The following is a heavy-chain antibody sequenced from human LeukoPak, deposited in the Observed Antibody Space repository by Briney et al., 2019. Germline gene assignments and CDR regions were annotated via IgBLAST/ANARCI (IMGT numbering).Heavy chain of an antibody. D-gene: IGHD3-22*01. CDR2: AIPVFDTS. V-gene: IGHV1-69*01. CDR1: GGTFSSYA. CDR3: ARVRQSYDSSGYYDY. Sequence: SVKVSCKASGGTFSSYAISWVRQAPGQGLEWMGGAIPVFDTSNYAQKFQGRVTITADESTSTAYMELSSLRSEDTAVYYCARVRQSYDSSGYYDYWGQGTLVTVSS. J-gene: IGHJ4*02.